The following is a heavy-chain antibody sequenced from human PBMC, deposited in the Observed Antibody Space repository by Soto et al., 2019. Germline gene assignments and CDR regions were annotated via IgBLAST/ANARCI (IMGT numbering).Heavy chain of an antibody. Sequence: SETLSLTCTVSGGSISSGGYYWSWIRQHPGKGLEWIGYIYYSGSTYYNPSLKSRVTISVDTSKNQFSLELSSVTAADTAVYYCARGFSTVTGSDYWGQGTLVTVSS. CDR2: IYYSGST. CDR1: GGSISSGGYY. CDR3: ARGFSTVTGSDY. D-gene: IGHD4-4*01. V-gene: IGHV4-31*03. J-gene: IGHJ4*02.